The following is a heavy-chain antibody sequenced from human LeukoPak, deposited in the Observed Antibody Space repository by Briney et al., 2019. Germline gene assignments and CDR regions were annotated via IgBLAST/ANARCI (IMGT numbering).Heavy chain of an antibody. D-gene: IGHD3-16*01. V-gene: IGHV1-2*06. Sequence: ASVKVSCHVSAYTLSDYFLHWVRQAPGQGLEWMGRINPNSGGTDYAQKFQGRVTMTRDTSISTAYMELSRLRSDDTALYYCARRGDYLSGFDYWGQGILVTVSS. CDR2: INPNSGGT. CDR1: AYTLSDYF. CDR3: ARRGDYLSGFDY. J-gene: IGHJ4*02.